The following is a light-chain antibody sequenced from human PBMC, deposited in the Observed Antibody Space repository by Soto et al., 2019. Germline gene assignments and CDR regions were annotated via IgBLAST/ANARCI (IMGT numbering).Light chain of an antibody. J-gene: IGKJ1*01. CDR3: QQRSNWRWT. V-gene: IGKV3D-20*02. CDR1: QSVSSSY. Sequence: EIVLTQSPGTLSLSPGERATLSCRASQSVSSSYLVWHQQKPGQAPRLLIYDASNRATGIPARFSGSGSGTDFTLTISSLEPEDFAVYYCQQRSNWRWTFGQGTKVDIK. CDR2: DAS.